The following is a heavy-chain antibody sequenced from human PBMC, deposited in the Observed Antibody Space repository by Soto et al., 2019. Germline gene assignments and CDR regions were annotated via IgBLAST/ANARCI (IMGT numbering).Heavy chain of an antibody. CDR2: INHSGST. Sequence: PSETLSLTCAVYGGSFSGYYWSWIRQPPGKGLEWIGEINHSGSTNYNPSLKSRVTISVDTSKNQFSLKLSSVTAADTAVYYCARDYYSNYGYNWFDPWGQGTLVTVSS. J-gene: IGHJ5*02. CDR1: GGSFSGYY. V-gene: IGHV4-34*01. D-gene: IGHD4-4*01. CDR3: ARDYYSNYGYNWFDP.